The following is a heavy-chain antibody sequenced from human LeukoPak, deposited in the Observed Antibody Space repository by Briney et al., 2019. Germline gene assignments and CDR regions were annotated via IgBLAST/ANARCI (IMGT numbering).Heavy chain of an antibody. CDR2: IYYSGST. D-gene: IGHD2-15*01. Sequence: PSETLSLTCTVSGGSISSYYWSWIRQPPGKGLEWIGYIYYSGSTNYNPSLKSRVTISVDTSKNQFSLKLSSVTAADTAVYYCARVWTGYCSGGSCYFHYYYYYMDVWGKGTTVTVSS. V-gene: IGHV4-59*01. CDR1: GGSISSYY. J-gene: IGHJ6*03. CDR3: ARVWTGYCSGGSCYFHYYYYYMDV.